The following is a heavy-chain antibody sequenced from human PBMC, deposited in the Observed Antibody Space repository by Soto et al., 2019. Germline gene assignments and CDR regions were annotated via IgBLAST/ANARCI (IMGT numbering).Heavy chain of an antibody. D-gene: IGHD1-26*01. CDR1: GGTFSSYA. Sequence: SVKVSCKASGGTFSSYAISWVRQAPGQGLEWMGGIIPIFGTANYAQKFQGRVTITADESTRTAYMELSNLRSEDTAVYYCARGGSGSYFSDYWGQGTLVTVSS. CDR3: ARGGSGSYFSDY. J-gene: IGHJ4*02. V-gene: IGHV1-69*13. CDR2: IIPIFGTA.